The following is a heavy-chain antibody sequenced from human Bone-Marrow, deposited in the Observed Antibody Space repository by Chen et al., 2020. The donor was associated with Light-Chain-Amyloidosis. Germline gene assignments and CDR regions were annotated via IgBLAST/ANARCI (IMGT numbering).Heavy chain of an antibody. V-gene: IGHV4-34*12. CDR3: ARAIYRYYDLVNFYHYMDV. CDR1: GAPFSNYY. CDR2: IIATGSA. Sequence: QVQLQEWGTGLLKPSETLSLTCAVYGAPFSNYYWTWVRQAPGKGMEWMGEIIATGSASFNPTLKRRLTMSVEKSKNQFSLKLTSVTAADTAVYYCARAIYRYYDLVNFYHYMDVWGRGTTVTVS. J-gene: IGHJ6*03. D-gene: IGHD3-3*01.